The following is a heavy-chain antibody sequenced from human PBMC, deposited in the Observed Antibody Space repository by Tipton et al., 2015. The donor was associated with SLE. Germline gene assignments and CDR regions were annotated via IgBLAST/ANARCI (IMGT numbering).Heavy chain of an antibody. D-gene: IGHD1-1*01. V-gene: IGHV4-61*02. CDR3: ARGGYWKPSLSDS. CDR2: IYTTGSA. Sequence: TLSLTCSVSGGSIISGSQYWSWIRQPAGKGLEWIGRIYTTGSANYNPPLKSRLSISVDTSKDEFSLKLISVTAADTAVYYCARGGYWKPSLSDSWGQGTLVIVSS. CDR1: GGSIISGSQY. J-gene: IGHJ4*02.